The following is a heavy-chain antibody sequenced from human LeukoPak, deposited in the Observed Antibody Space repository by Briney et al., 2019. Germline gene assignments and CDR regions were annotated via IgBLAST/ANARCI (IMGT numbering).Heavy chain of an antibody. CDR3: ARGCSSTSCYQPFDY. J-gene: IGHJ4*02. D-gene: IGHD2-2*01. CDR2: IYTSGST. Sequence: SQTLSLTCTASGGSISSGSYYWSWIRQPAGKGLEWIGRIYTSGSTNYNPSLKSRVTISVDTSKNQFSLKLSSVTAADTAVYYCARGCSSTSCYQPFDYWGQGTLVTVSS. V-gene: IGHV4-61*02. CDR1: GGSISSGSYY.